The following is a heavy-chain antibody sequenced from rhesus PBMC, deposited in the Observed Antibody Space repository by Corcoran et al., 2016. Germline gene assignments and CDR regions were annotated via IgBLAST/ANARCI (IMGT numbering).Heavy chain of an antibody. D-gene: IGHD6-43*01. CDR3: AREGISSATGGLDS. CDR1: GYIFTDYY. CDR2: ISPSSGNT. J-gene: IGHJ6*01. V-gene: IGHV1S2*01. Sequence: QVQLVQSGAAEKKPGSSVKVSCKASGYIFTDYYIPWVRQAPRQGLQWVGWISPSSGNTKYAQKFQGRVTMTRDTSTNTAYMELSSLRSEDTAMYYCAREGISSATGGLDSWGQGVVVTVSS.